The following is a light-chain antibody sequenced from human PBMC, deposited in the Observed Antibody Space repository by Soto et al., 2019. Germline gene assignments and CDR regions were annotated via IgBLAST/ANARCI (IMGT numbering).Light chain of an antibody. Sequence: GERVTITCRASQSISRWLAWYQQKPGKAPKLLIYDASSLQSGVPSRFSGSGSGTDFTLTISCLQSQQFATYYCQQYYRYPPTWTFCQGTEVDIK. CDR2: DAS. J-gene: IGKJ1*01. V-gene: IGKV1-5*01. CDR1: QSISRW. CDR3: QQYYRYPPTWT.